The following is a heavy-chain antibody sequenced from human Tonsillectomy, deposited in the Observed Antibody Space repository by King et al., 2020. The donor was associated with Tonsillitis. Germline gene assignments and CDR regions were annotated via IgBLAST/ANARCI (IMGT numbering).Heavy chain of an antibody. CDR3: AREEKRRIAALPGLGY. CDR1: GYTFTGYY. Sequence: QLVQSGAEVKKPGASVKVSCKASGYTFTGYYMHWVRQAPGQGLEWMGWINPNSGGTNYAQKFQGRFTMTRDTSISTAYMELSRLRSDDTAVYYCAREEKRRIAALPGLGYWGQGTLVTVSS. J-gene: IGHJ4*02. D-gene: IGHD6-6*01. CDR2: INPNSGGT. V-gene: IGHV1-2*02.